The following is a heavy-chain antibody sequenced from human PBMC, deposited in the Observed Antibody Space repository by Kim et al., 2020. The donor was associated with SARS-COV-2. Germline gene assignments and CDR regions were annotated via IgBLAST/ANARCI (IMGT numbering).Heavy chain of an antibody. V-gene: IGHV3-30*04. CDR2: ISYDGSNK. J-gene: IGHJ5*02. CDR1: GFTFSSYA. CDR3: ARDQMVRGVMWWFDP. D-gene: IGHD3-10*01. Sequence: GGSLRLSCAASGFTFSSYAMHWVRQAPGKGLEWVAVISYDGSNKYYADSVKGRFTISRDNSKNTLYLQMNSLRAEDTAVYYCARDQMVRGVMWWFDPWGQGTLVTVSS.